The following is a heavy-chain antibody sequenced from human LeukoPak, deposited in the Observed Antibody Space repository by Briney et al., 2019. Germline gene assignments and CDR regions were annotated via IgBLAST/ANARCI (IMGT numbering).Heavy chain of an antibody. Sequence: SETLSLTCTVSGGSISSGGYYWSWIRQPPGKGLEWIGYIYHSGSTYYNPSLKSRVTISVDRSKNQFSLKLSSVTAADTAVYYCARGTIFGVEDVWGKGTTVTVSS. CDR2: IYHSGST. CDR1: GGSISSGGYY. D-gene: IGHD3-3*01. CDR3: ARGTIFGVEDV. V-gene: IGHV4-30-2*01. J-gene: IGHJ6*04.